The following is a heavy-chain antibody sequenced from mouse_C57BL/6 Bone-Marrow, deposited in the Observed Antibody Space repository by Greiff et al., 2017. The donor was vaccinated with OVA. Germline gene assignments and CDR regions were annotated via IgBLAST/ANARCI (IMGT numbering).Heavy chain of an antibody. CDR3: ARGGWLLPDY. CDR1: GYTFTSYW. D-gene: IGHD2-3*01. V-gene: IGHV1-69*01. J-gene: IGHJ2*01. Sequence: VQLQQPGAELVMPGASVKLSCKASGYTFTSYWMHWVKQRPGQGLEWIGEIDPSDSYTNYNQKFKGKSPLTVDKYSSTAYMQLSSLTSEDSAVYYCARGGWLLPDYWGQGTTLTVSS. CDR2: IDPSDSYT.